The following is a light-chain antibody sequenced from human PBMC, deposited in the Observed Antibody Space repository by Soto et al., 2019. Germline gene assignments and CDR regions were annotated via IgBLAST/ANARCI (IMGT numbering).Light chain of an antibody. CDR1: QSISSS. Sequence: EIVLTQSPATLSVSPGERATLSCRASQSISSSLAWYQHKPGQAPRLLIYGASTRATGVPARFSGSGSGTEFTLTISSLQSEDAAAYYCQQYDTWPPHTFGQGTKLEIK. CDR2: GAS. J-gene: IGKJ2*01. V-gene: IGKV3-15*01. CDR3: QQYDTWPPHT.